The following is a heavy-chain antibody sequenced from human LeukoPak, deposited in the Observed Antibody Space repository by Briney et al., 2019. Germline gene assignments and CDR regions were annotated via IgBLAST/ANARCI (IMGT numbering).Heavy chain of an antibody. V-gene: IGHV1-46*01. J-gene: IGHJ4*02. CDR3: ARGYSSSWRDLFDY. D-gene: IGHD6-13*01. CDR1: GYTFTCYY. CDR2: INPSRGGA. Sequence: ASVKVSCKASGYTFTCYYMHWVRPAPGQGLEWVGIINPSRGGATYAQNFQGRVTMTRDTSTSTVYMELSSLRSEDTAVYYCARGYSSSWRDLFDYWGQGTLVTVSS.